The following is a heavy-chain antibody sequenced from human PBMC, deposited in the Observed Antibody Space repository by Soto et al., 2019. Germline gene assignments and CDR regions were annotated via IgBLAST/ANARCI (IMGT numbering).Heavy chain of an antibody. CDR1: GYTFTSYY. CDR2: INPSGGST. CDR3: ARAYSSSWDDAFDI. V-gene: IGHV1-46*01. Sequence: ASVKVSCKASGYTFTSYYIHWVRRAPGQGLEWMGLINPSGGSTTYAQKFQGGVTMTRDTSTSTVYMDLSSLRSEDTAVYYCARAYSSSWDDAFDIWGQGTTVTVSS. D-gene: IGHD6-13*01. J-gene: IGHJ3*02.